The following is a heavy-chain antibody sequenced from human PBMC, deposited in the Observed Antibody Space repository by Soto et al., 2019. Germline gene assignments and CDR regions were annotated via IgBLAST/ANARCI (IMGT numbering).Heavy chain of an antibody. CDR2: IYYSGST. V-gene: IGHV4-39*01. CDR1: GGSISSSSYY. CDR3: ARVYDFWSGYYPSYYFDY. D-gene: IGHD3-3*01. J-gene: IGHJ4*02. Sequence: SETLSLTCTVSGGSISSSSYYWGWIRQPPGKGLEWIGSIYYSGSTYYNPSLKSRVTISVDTSKNQFSLKLSSVTAADTAVYYCARVYDFWSGYYPSYYFDYWGQGTLVTVSS.